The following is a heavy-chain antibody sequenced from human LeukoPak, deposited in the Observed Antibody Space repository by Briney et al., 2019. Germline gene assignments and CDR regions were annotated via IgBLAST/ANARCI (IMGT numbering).Heavy chain of an antibody. Sequence: SETLSLTCTVSGGSISSGGYYWSWIRQHPGKGLEWIGYIYYSGSTYYNPSPKSRVTISVDTSKNQFSLKLSSVTAADTAVYYCARSVGATDYFDYWGQGTLVTVSS. CDR1: GGSISSGGYY. CDR3: ARSVGATDYFDY. D-gene: IGHD1-26*01. J-gene: IGHJ4*02. CDR2: IYYSGST. V-gene: IGHV4-31*03.